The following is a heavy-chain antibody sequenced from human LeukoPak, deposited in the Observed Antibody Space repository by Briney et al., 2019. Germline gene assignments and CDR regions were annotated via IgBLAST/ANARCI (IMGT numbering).Heavy chain of an antibody. Sequence: PGRSLRLSCAASGFTFSSYAMHWVRQAPGKGLEWVAVISYDGSNKYYADSVKGRFTTSRDNSKNTLYLQMNSLRAEDTAVYYCARDNYYDSSGYLEYWGQGTLVTVSS. CDR2: ISYDGSNK. J-gene: IGHJ4*02. D-gene: IGHD3-22*01. CDR1: GFTFSSYA. CDR3: ARDNYYDSSGYLEY. V-gene: IGHV3-30-3*01.